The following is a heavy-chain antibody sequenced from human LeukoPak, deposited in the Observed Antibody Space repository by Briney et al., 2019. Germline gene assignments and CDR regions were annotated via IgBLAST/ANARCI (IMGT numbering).Heavy chain of an antibody. Sequence: GGSLRLSCAASGFTVSSNYMSWVRQAPGKGLEWVSVIYSGGSTYYADSVKGRFTISRDNSKNTLYLQMNSLRAEDTAVYYCARDGRGNWFDPWSQGTLVTVSS. CDR3: ARDGRGNWFDP. CDR2: IYSGGST. D-gene: IGHD3-10*01. J-gene: IGHJ5*02. V-gene: IGHV3-66*02. CDR1: GFTVSSNY.